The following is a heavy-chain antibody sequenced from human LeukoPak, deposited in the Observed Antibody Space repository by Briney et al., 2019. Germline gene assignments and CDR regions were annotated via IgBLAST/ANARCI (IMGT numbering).Heavy chain of an antibody. D-gene: IGHD2-2*01. J-gene: IGHJ3*02. V-gene: IGHV3-64D*06. Sequence: PGGSLRLSCSASGFTFSSNAMHWVRQAPGKGLEYVSGISSNGGSTYYPDSVKGRFTISRDNSKNTLYLQMSSLRTEDTAVYYCVTYCSSTSCYARGFDTWGQGTMVTVSS. CDR3: VTYCSSTSCYARGFDT. CDR1: GFTFSSNA. CDR2: ISSNGGST.